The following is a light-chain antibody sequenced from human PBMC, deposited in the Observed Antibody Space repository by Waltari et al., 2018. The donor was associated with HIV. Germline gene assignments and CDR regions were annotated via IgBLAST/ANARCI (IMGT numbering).Light chain of an antibody. CDR2: DDS. CDR3: QVWDGSGGHVV. J-gene: IGLJ2*01. V-gene: IGLV3-21*02. CDR1: NIGSKS. Sequence: SYVLTQPPSVSVAPGQTARITCGGSNIGSKSVHWYQQKPGQAPVLVVYDDSDRPSGIPERVSGSNSGNTVTLTISRVEAGDEADYYCQVWDGSGGHVVFGGGTMLTVL.